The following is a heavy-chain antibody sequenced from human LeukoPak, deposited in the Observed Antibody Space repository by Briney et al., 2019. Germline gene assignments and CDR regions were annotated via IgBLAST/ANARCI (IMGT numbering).Heavy chain of an antibody. J-gene: IGHJ3*02. CDR1: GFTFDDYA. CDR2: ISWNSGSI. D-gene: IGHD2-21*02. V-gene: IGHV3-9*01. CDR3: AKGHIVVLTAIYSDAFDI. Sequence: GGSLRLSCAASGFTFDDYAMHWVRQAPGKGLEWVSGISWNSGSIGYADSVKGRFTISRDNAKNSLYLQMNSLRAEDTALYYCAKGHIVVLTAIYSDAFDIWAKGQWSPSLQ.